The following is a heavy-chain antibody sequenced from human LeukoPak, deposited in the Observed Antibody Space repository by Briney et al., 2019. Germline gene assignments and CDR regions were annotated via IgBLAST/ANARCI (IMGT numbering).Heavy chain of an antibody. CDR1: GFTFGSYS. CDR2: ISSSSTI. CDR3: AREPDYDAFDY. J-gene: IGHJ4*02. D-gene: IGHD4-17*01. V-gene: IGHV3-48*01. Sequence: GGSLRLSCAASGFTFGSYSMNWVRQAPGKGLEWVSYISSSSTIYYADSVKGRFTISRDNAKNSLYLQMNSLRAEDTAVYYCAREPDYDAFDYWGQGTLVTVSS.